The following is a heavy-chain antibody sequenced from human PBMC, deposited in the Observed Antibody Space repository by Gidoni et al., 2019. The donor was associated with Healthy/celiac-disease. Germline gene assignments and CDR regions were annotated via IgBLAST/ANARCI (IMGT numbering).Heavy chain of an antibody. CDR1: GGTFSSYA. D-gene: IGHD2-2*01. CDR2: IIPIFGTA. CDR3: ARGGEYQLLFPPSYYYYGMDV. V-gene: IGHV1-69*01. Sequence: QVQLVQSGAEVKKPASSVKVSCKASGGTFSSYAISWVRQAPGQGLEWMGGIIPIFGTANYAQKFQGRVTITADESTSTAYMELSSLRSEDTAVYYCARGGEYQLLFPPSYYYYGMDVWGQGTTVTVSS. J-gene: IGHJ6*02.